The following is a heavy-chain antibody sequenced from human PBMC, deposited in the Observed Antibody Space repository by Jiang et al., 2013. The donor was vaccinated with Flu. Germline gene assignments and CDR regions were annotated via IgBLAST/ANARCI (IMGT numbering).Heavy chain of an antibody. CDR3: VKDNIRYGDPVDN. J-gene: IGHJ4*02. CDR2: ITGSLATT. Sequence: EVQLLESGGGLVHPGGSLRLSCAASGFSFASYVMGWVRQAPGKGLEWVSTITGSLATTYYADSVKGRFSISRDNSKNTLYLQMKSLRVEDTAVYYCVKDNIRYGDPVDNWGQGTLVTISS. CDR1: GFSFASYV. V-gene: IGHV3-23*01. D-gene: IGHD3-16*02.